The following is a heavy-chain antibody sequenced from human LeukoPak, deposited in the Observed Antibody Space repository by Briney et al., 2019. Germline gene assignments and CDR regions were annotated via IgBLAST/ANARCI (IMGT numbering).Heavy chain of an antibody. CDR3: AKDWRYYYGSGLYP. D-gene: IGHD3-10*01. CDR1: GFTFSSYG. Sequence: GGSLRLSCAASGFTFSSYGMSWVRQAPGKGLEWVSAISGSGGSTYYADSVKGRFTISRDNAKNSLYLQMNSLRAEDTALYYCAKDWRYYYGSGLYPWGRGTLVTVSS. J-gene: IGHJ5*02. V-gene: IGHV3-23*01. CDR2: ISGSGGST.